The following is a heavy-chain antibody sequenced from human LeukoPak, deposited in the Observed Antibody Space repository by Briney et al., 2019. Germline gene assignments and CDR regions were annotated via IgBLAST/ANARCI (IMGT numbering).Heavy chain of an antibody. Sequence: GGSLRLSCAASGFTFSSYAMHWVRQAPGKELEYVSAISSNGGSTYYANSVKGRFTISRDNSKNTLYLQMGSLRAEDMAVYYCARGDEGLAAAGPYTYYFDYWGQGTLVTVSS. J-gene: IGHJ4*02. V-gene: IGHV3-64*01. D-gene: IGHD6-13*01. CDR1: GFTFSSYA. CDR3: ARGDEGLAAAGPYTYYFDY. CDR2: ISSNGGST.